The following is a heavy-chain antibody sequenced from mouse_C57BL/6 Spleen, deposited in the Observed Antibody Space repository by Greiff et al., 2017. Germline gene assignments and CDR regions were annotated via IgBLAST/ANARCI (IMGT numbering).Heavy chain of an antibody. J-gene: IGHJ2*01. D-gene: IGHD2-2*01. V-gene: IGHV1-64*01. CDR3: ASYGYHPYYYGC. CDR1: GYTFTSYW. CDR2: IHPTSGST. Sequence: VQLQQPGAELVKPGASVKLSCKASGYTFTSYWMPWVKQRPGQGLEWIGMIHPTSGSTNYNEKFKSKATLTVDKTTITAYMQLRSLTSEDSAVCYSASYGYHPYYYGCWGQGTTLTVAT.